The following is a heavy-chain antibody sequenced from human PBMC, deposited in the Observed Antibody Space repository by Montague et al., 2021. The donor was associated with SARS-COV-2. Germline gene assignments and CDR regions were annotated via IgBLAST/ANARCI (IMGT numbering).Heavy chain of an antibody. CDR1: GGSISSYY. D-gene: IGHD3-3*01. V-gene: IGHV4-59*08. CDR2: IYYSGST. Sequence: SETLSLTCTVSGGSISSYYWSWIRQPPGKGLEWIGYIYYSGSTNXNPSLKSRVTISVDTSKNQFSLKLSSVTAADTAVYYCARQRRYQLPITIFGVVMADAFDIWGQGTMATVSS. CDR3: ARQRRYQLPITIFGVVMADAFDI. J-gene: IGHJ3*02.